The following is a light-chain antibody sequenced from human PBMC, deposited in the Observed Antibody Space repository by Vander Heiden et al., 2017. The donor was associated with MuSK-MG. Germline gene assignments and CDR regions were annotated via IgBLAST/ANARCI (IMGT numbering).Light chain of an antibody. Sequence: DIQLTQSPSFLSASVGDRVTIPCRASQGISSYLAWYQQKPGKAPKVLIYAASTLQSGVPSRFSGSGSGTEFTLTISSLQPEDFATYYCQQLNSYLFTFGGGTKVEIK. CDR3: QQLNSYLFT. V-gene: IGKV1-9*01. CDR2: AAS. J-gene: IGKJ4*01. CDR1: QGISSY.